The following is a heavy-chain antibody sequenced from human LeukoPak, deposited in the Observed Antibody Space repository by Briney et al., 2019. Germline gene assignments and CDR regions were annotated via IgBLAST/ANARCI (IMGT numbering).Heavy chain of an antibody. CDR3: ARQKGGSGSYPHFDY. Sequence: PSETLSLTCTVSGDSVSSSHWAWIRQPPGKGLEWIGYIYYSGSTNYNPSLKGRVTISVDTSKNQFSLKLSSVTAAHTSVYHCARQKGGSGSYPHFDYWGQGTLVTVSS. D-gene: IGHD3-10*01. CDR2: IYYSGST. V-gene: IGHV4-59*02. CDR1: GDSVSSSH. J-gene: IGHJ4*02.